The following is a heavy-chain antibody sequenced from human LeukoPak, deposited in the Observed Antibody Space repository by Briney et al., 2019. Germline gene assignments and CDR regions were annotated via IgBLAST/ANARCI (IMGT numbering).Heavy chain of an antibody. J-gene: IGHJ3*02. Sequence: GGSLRLSCAASGFTFSACELTWVRQAPGKGLEWVSYISRSGSTRYYADSVKGRFTISRDNAKNSLYLQMNSLRAEDTAVYYCARVATMVRVPLDALDIWGQGTMVSVSS. CDR3: ARVATMVRVPLDALDI. V-gene: IGHV3-48*03. CDR2: ISRSGSTR. CDR1: GFTFSACE. D-gene: IGHD3-10*01.